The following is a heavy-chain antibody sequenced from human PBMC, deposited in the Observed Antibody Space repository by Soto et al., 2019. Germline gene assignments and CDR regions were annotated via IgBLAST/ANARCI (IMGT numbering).Heavy chain of an antibody. J-gene: IGHJ5*02. V-gene: IGHV1-69*13. CDR3: ARGSMIFGVVHNWCDP. CDR2: IIPIFGTA. CDR1: GGTFSSYA. D-gene: IGHD3-3*01. Sequence: GASVKVSCKASGGTFSSYAISWVRQAPGQGLEWMGGIIPIFGTANYAQKFQGRVTITADESTSTAYMELSSLRSEDTAVYYCARGSMIFGVVHNWCDPWGQGTLVTVSS.